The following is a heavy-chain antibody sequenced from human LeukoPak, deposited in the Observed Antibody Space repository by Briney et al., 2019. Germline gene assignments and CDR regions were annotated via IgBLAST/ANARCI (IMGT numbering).Heavy chain of an antibody. CDR1: EFIFSTYG. CDR3: ARDLGGWGSYNKYYGMDV. V-gene: IGHV3-33*01. J-gene: IGHJ6*02. Sequence: GGSLRLSCAASEFIFSTYGMYWVRQAPGKGLEWVAVIWSDGSNKSYADSVKDRFTVSRDNSKNTLYPQMNSLRAEDTAVYYCARDLGGWGSYNKYYGMDVWGQGTTVTVSS. D-gene: IGHD2-2*02. CDR2: IWSDGSNK.